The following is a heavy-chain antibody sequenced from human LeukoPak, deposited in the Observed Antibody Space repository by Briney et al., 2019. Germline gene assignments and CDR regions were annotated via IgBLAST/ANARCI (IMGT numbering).Heavy chain of an antibody. CDR3: ARGPLGHYYDSSGYYD. D-gene: IGHD3-22*01. Sequence: GGSLRPSCAASGFTVSSNYMSWVRQAPGKGLEWVSVIYSGGSTYYADSVKGRFTISRDNSKNTLYLQMNSLRAEDTAVYYCARGPLGHYYDSSGYYDWGQGTLVTVSS. CDR2: IYSGGST. J-gene: IGHJ4*02. V-gene: IGHV3-66*02. CDR1: GFTVSSNY.